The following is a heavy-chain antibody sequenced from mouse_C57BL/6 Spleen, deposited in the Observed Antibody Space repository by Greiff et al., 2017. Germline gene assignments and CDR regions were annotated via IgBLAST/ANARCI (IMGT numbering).Heavy chain of an antibody. J-gene: IGHJ2*01. CDR2: IDPSDSYT. D-gene: IGHD4-1*01. V-gene: IGHV1-69*01. Sequence: QVQLQQPGAELVMPGASVKLSCKASGYTFTSYWMHWVKQRPGQGLEWIGEIDPSDSYTNYNQKFKGKSTLTVDKSSSTAYMQLSSLTSEDSAVYYCARMGLLTGLEYWGQGTTLGGSS. CDR3: ARMGLLTGLEY. CDR1: GYTFTSYW.